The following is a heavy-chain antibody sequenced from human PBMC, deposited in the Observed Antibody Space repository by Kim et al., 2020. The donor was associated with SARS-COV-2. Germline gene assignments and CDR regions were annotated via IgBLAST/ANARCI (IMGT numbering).Heavy chain of an antibody. V-gene: IGHV3-48*02. Sequence: YPDSVKGRFTTARDKAKNSLYLQMNSLRDEDTAVYYCARASGSYYGMDVWGQGTTVTVSS. CDR3: ARASGSYYGMDV. D-gene: IGHD3-10*01. J-gene: IGHJ6*02.